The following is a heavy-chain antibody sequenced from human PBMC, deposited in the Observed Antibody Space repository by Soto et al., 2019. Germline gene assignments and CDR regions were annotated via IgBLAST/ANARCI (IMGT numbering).Heavy chain of an antibody. D-gene: IGHD6-25*01. J-gene: IGHJ5*02. Sequence: SETLSLTCTVYGGSFSSFYWSWIRQSPGKGLEWIGEIHHSGTTNYNPSLKSRVTISVDTSKNQFSLELSSVTAADTALYYCARPHGGSSGWDNWFDPWGQGTLVTVSS. CDR1: GGSFSSFY. CDR2: IHHSGTT. V-gene: IGHV4-34*01. CDR3: ARPHGGSSGWDNWFDP.